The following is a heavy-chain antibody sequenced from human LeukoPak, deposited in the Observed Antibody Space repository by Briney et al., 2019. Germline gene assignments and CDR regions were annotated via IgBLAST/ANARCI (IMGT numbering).Heavy chain of an antibody. Sequence: PSETLSLTCAVYGGSFSGNYWSWIRQPPGKGLEWIGEINHSGSTNYNPSLKSRVTISVDTSKNQFSLKLSSVTAADTAVYYCARGRKKHFDYWGQGTLVTVSS. J-gene: IGHJ4*02. CDR1: GGSFSGNY. CDR3: ARGRKKHFDY. CDR2: INHSGST. V-gene: IGHV4-34*01.